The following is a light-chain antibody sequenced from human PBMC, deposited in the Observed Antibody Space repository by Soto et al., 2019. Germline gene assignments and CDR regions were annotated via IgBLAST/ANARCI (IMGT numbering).Light chain of an antibody. CDR3: QQTYSTLSIT. CDR1: ESIARH. Sequence: DIQMTLSPSSVSASVGDRVTITCRASESIARHLNWYQQKPGKAPKLLIYAASSLQNGVPSRFRGGGSGTDFTLTISNLQPEDFATYYCQQTYSTLSITFGQGTRLEIK. J-gene: IGKJ5*01. CDR2: AAS. V-gene: IGKV1-39*01.